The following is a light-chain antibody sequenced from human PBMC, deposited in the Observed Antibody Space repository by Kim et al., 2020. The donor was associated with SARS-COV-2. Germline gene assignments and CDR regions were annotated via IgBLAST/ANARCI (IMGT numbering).Light chain of an antibody. V-gene: IGKV3-20*01. CDR2: GAS. CDR1: QSASSSY. CDR3: QQYGSSPLT. Sequence: SPGERATLSCRASQSASSSYLAWYQQKPGQAPRLLIYGASSRATGIPDSFSGSGSGTDFTLTISRLEPEDFAVYYCQQYGSSPLTFGPGTKVYIK. J-gene: IGKJ3*01.